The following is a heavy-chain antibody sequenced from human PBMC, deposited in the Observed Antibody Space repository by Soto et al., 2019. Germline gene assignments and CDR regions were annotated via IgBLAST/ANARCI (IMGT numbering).Heavy chain of an antibody. Sequence: EVQLVESGGGLVQPGGSLRLSCAASGFTFSDYWMNWVRQVPGKGLVWVSRINSDGSSTSYADSVKGRFTISRDNAKNTLYLQMNSLRAEDTAVYYCARRPQFEYYYGMDVWGQGTTVTVSS. D-gene: IGHD3-9*01. V-gene: IGHV3-74*01. CDR1: GFTFSDYW. CDR2: INSDGSST. J-gene: IGHJ6*02. CDR3: ARRPQFEYYYGMDV.